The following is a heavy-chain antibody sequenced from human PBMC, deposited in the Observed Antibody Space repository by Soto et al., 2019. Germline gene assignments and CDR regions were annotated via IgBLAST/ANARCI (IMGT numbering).Heavy chain of an antibody. D-gene: IGHD3-22*01. CDR1: GGSISSGGYS. V-gene: IGHV4-30-2*03. CDR2: IYHSGST. Sequence: SETLSLTCAVSGGSISSGGYSWSWIRQPPGKGLEWIGYIYHSGSTYYNPSLKSRVTISVDTAKNQFSLKLSSVTAADTAVYYCGSQHYYDSSGYYVVYWGQGTLVTVSS. CDR3: GSQHYYDSSGYYVVY. J-gene: IGHJ4*02.